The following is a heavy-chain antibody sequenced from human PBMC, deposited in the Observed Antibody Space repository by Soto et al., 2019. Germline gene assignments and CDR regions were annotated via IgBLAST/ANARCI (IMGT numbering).Heavy chain of an antibody. V-gene: IGHV3-23*01. J-gene: IGHJ4*02. CDR2: ISAIGTTT. Sequence: EVQLLESGGGLVQPGGSLRLSCTASGFTFSSHAMSWVRQAPGKGLEWVSTISAIGTTTHYADSVKGRFTISRDNSKSTLYLQMNSRRDQDTAVYYCAKGFCSGGTCYEYFDYWGQGTLVTVSS. D-gene: IGHD2-15*01. CDR1: GFTFSSHA. CDR3: AKGFCSGGTCYEYFDY.